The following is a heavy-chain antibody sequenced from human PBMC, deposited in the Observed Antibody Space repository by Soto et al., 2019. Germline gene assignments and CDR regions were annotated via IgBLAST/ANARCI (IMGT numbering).Heavy chain of an antibody. Sequence: SETLSLTCAVYGGSFSGYYWSWIRQPPGKGLEWIGEINHSGSTNYNPSLKSRVTISVGTSKNQFSLKLSSVTAADTAVYYCARRRWLQFFDYWGQGTLVTVSS. D-gene: IGHD5-12*01. CDR1: GGSFSGYY. CDR2: INHSGST. CDR3: ARRRWLQFFDY. V-gene: IGHV4-34*01. J-gene: IGHJ4*02.